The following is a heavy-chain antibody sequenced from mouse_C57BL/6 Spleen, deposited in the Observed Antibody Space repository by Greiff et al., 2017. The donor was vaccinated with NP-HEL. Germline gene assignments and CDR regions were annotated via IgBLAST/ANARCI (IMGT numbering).Heavy chain of an antibody. Sequence: QVQLQQSGAELVMPGASVKLSCKASGYTFTSYWMHWVKQRPGQGLEWIGEIDPSDSYTNYNQKFKGKSTLTVDKSSSTAYMQLSSLTSEDSAVYYCARWRDYYGSSLDYWGQGTTLTVSS. J-gene: IGHJ2*01. CDR1: GYTFTSYW. V-gene: IGHV1-69*01. D-gene: IGHD1-1*01. CDR2: IDPSDSYT. CDR3: ARWRDYYGSSLDY.